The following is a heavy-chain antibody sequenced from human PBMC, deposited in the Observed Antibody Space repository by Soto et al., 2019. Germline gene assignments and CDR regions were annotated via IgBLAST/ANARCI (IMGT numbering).Heavy chain of an antibody. V-gene: IGHV1-46*03. CDR1: GYTFTSYA. CDR3: ASSTSWKGWFDP. D-gene: IGHD2-2*01. Sequence: GASVKVSCKASGYTFTSYAMHWVRQAPGQRLEWMGIINASGGNTRYAQKFQGRVTMTRDTSTSTVYMELSSLRSEDTAVYYCASSTSWKGWFDPWGQGTLVTVSS. CDR2: INASGGNT. J-gene: IGHJ5*02.